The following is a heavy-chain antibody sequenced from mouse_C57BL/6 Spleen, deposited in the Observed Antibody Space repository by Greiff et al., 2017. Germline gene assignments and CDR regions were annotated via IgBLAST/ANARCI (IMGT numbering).Heavy chain of an antibody. V-gene: IGHV5-6*01. CDR2: ISSGGSYT. D-gene: IGHD1-1*01. CDR3: ARLDYGSSYAMDY. CDR1: GFTFSSYG. J-gene: IGHJ4*01. Sequence: EVQGVESGGDLVKPGGSLKLSCAASGFTFSSYGMSWVRQTPDKRLEWVATISSGGSYTYYPDSVKGRFTISRDNAKNTLYLQMSSLKSEDTAMXYCARLDYGSSYAMDYWGQGTSVTVSS.